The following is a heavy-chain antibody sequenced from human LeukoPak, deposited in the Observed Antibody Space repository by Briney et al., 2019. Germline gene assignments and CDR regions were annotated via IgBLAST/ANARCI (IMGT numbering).Heavy chain of an antibody. CDR3: ATTPYSFSWDQGWFDP. CDR1: GFTFSDYY. V-gene: IGHV3-11*06. CDR2: ISSSSDYT. Sequence: PGGSLRLSCAASGFTFSDYYMSWISQAPGKGLEWVSYISSSSDYTNYADSVRGRFTISRDNAKNSLYLQMNSLRAEDTAVYYCATTPYSFSWDQGWFDPWGQGTLITVSS. D-gene: IGHD6-13*01. J-gene: IGHJ5*02.